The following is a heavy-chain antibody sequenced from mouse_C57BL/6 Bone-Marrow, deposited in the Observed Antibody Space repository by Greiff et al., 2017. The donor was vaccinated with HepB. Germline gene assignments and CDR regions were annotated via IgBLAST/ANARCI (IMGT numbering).Heavy chain of an antibody. CDR3: ARGAY. CDR2: IYPRSGNT. CDR1: GYTFTSYG. V-gene: IGHV1-81*01. J-gene: IGHJ3*01. Sequence: QVQLQQPGAELARPGASVKLSCKASGYTFTSYGISWVKQRTGQGFEWIGEIYPRSGNTYYNEKFKGKATLTADKSSSTAYMQLSSLTSEDSAVYFCARGAYWGQGTLVTVST.